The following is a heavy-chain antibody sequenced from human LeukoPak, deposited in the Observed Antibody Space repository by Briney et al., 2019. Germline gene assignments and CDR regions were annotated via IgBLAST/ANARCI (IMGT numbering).Heavy chain of an antibody. Sequence: SETLSLTCTVSGGSISSYYWSWIRQPPGKGLEWIGYIYYSGSTDYNPSLKSRVTISVDTSKNQFSLKLSSVTAADTAVYYCARAGVVGGYYYSPLDYWGQGTLVTVSS. CDR3: ARAGVVGGYYYSPLDY. CDR2: IYYSGST. J-gene: IGHJ4*02. V-gene: IGHV4-59*01. CDR1: GGSISSYY. D-gene: IGHD3-22*01.